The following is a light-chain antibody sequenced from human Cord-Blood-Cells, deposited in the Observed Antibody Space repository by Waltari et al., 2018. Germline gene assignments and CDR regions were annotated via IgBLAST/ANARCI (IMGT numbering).Light chain of an antibody. CDR3: SSYTSSSLYV. CDR1: SSDVGGYNH. J-gene: IGLJ1*01. V-gene: IGLV2-14*01. CDR2: DVS. Sequence: QSALTQPASVSGSPGPSITIPCTGTSSDVGGYNHVSWYQQHPGKATKLMIYDVSKRPSGVSNRFSGSKSGNTASLTISRLQAEDEADYYCSSYTSSSLYVFGTGTKVTVL.